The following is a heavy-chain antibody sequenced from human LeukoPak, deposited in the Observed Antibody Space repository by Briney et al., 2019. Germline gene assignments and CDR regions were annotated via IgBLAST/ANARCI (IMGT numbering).Heavy chain of an antibody. D-gene: IGHD3-10*01. CDR2: FSPSGGGT. CDR1: GFTFSNYA. Sequence: PGGSLRLSCAASGFTFSNYAMSWVRQAPGKGLEWVSAFSPSGGGTYYAAPVKGRFTISRDDSKNTLYLQMNSLKTEDTAVYYCTTDIGSGSYEYWGQGTLVTVSS. V-gene: IGHV3-23*01. CDR3: TTDIGSGSYEY. J-gene: IGHJ4*02.